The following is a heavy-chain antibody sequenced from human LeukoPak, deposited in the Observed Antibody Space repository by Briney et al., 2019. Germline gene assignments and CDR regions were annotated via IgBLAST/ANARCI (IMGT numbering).Heavy chain of an antibody. Sequence: PGGSLRLSCAASGFIFSNYAMSWVRQAPARGLEWVSSLRGDGETFYADSVKGRFTISRDNSKNTVYLQMNSLRAEDTAVYYCAKRPTSILAYDNWGQGTLVVVSS. CDR2: LRGDGET. D-gene: IGHD3-3*01. CDR3: AKRPTSILAYDN. V-gene: IGHV3-23*01. J-gene: IGHJ4*02. CDR1: GFIFSNYA.